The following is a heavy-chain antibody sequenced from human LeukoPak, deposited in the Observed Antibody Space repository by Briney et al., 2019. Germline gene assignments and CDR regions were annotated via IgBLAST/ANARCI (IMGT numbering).Heavy chain of an antibody. V-gene: IGHV4-59*01. D-gene: IGHD5-18*01. CDR3: ARVGYSYGLSV. CDR1: GGSISSYY. J-gene: IGHJ4*02. Sequence: KPSEILSLTCTVSGGSISSYYWSWIRQPPGKGLEWIGYIYYSGSTNYNPSLKSRVTISVDTSKNQFSLKLSSVTAADTAVYYCARVGYSYGLSVWGQGTLVTVSS. CDR2: IYYSGST.